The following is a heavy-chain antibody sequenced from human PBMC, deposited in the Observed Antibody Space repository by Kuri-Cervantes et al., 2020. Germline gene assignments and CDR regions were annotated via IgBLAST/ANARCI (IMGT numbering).Heavy chain of an antibody. D-gene: IGHD1-26*01. J-gene: IGHJ6*02. CDR1: GGSINDYY. Sequence: SETLSLTCTVSGGSINDYYWSWIRQPAGKGLEWIGRIYSSGSINDNPSLKSRVTISVDTSKNQFSLKLSSVTAADTAVYYCARRIVGATTLVDYGMDVWGQGTTVTVSS. V-gene: IGHV4-4*07. CDR2: IYSSGSI. CDR3: ARRIVGATTLVDYGMDV.